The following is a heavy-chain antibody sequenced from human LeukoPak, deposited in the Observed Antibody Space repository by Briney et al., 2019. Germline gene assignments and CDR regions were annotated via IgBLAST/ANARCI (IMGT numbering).Heavy chain of an antibody. CDR2: IYYSGST. CDR3: ARWAAGTSYFDY. CDR1: GGSISSSSYS. V-gene: IGHV4-39*01. D-gene: IGHD6-13*01. J-gene: IGHJ4*02. Sequence: TPSETLSLTCTVSGGSISSSSYSWGWIRQPPGKGLEWIGSIYYSGSTYYNPSLKSRVTISVDTSKNQFSLKLSSVTAADTAVYYCARWAAGTSYFDYWGQGTLVTVSS.